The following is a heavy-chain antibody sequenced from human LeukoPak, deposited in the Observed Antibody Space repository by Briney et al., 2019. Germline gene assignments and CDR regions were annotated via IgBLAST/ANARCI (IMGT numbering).Heavy chain of an antibody. D-gene: IGHD3-3*01. CDR3: ARGSVWNGYLRYYYYYMDV. J-gene: IGHJ6*03. Sequence: GESLKISCKGSGYSFTSYWIGWVRQMPGKGLEWMGSIDPGDSDTKYSPSFQGQVTISADKSINTAYLQWSSLKASDTAMYYCARGSVWNGYLRYYYYYMDVWGKGTTVTVSS. CDR2: IDPGDSDT. V-gene: IGHV5-51*01. CDR1: GYSFTSYW.